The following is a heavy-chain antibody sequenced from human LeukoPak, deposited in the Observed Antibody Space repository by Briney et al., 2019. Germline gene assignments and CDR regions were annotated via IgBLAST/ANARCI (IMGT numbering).Heavy chain of an antibody. V-gene: IGHV1-2*02. CDR1: GYTFTSYD. J-gene: IGHJ6*03. CDR3: ARGRSSGWPYYYYYYMDV. D-gene: IGHD6-19*01. CDR2: INPNSGGT. Sequence: ASVKVSCKASGYTFTSYDINWVRQAAGQGLEWMGWINPNSGGTNYAQKFHGRVTMTRDTSISTPYMDLSRLRSEDTAVYYWARGRSSGWPYYYYYYMDVWGKGTTVTVSS.